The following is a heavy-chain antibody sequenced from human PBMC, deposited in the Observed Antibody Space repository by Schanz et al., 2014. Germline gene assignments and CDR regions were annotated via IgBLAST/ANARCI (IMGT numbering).Heavy chain of an antibody. CDR3: VRLDVHDY. Sequence: EVQLVESGGGLAQPGGSLRLSCAASGFTFSDAWMTWVRQAPGKGLEWVGRITNKPNNYNTEYAASVKGRFTISRDDSRNSLYLQMSSLKTEDTAVYYCVRLDVHDYWGQGTLVTVSS. D-gene: IGHD3-16*01. CDR2: ITNKPNNYNT. J-gene: IGHJ4*02. CDR1: GFTFSDAW. V-gene: IGHV3-72*01.